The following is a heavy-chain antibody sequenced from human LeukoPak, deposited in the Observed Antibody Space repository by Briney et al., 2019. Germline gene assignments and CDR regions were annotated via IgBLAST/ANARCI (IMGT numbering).Heavy chain of an antibody. CDR1: GFTFSSYA. J-gene: IGHJ4*02. Sequence: GGSLRLSCAASGFTFSSYAMSWVRQAPGKGLGWVSAISGSDGSTYYADSVKGQFTISRDNSKNTLYLQMNSLRAEDTAVYYCANRYCSGGSCYTFDYWGQGTLVTVSS. CDR2: ISGSDGST. D-gene: IGHD2-15*01. V-gene: IGHV3-23*01. CDR3: ANRYCSGGSCYTFDY.